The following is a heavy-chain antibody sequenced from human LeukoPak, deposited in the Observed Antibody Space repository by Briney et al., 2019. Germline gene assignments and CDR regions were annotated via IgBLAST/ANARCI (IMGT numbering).Heavy chain of an antibody. CDR2: INHSGST. D-gene: IGHD3-10*01. V-gene: IGHV4-34*01. Sequence: SETLSLTCAVYGGSFSGYYWSWIRQPPGKGLEWIGEINHSGSTNYNPSLKSRVTISVDTSKNQFSLKLSSVTAADTAVYYCASDYGSGDAFDIWGQGTMVTVSS. CDR1: GGSFSGYY. CDR3: ASDYGSGDAFDI. J-gene: IGHJ3*02.